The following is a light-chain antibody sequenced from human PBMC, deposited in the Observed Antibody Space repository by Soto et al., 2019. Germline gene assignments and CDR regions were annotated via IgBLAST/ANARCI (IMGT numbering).Light chain of an antibody. CDR2: GAS. Sequence: ETVLTQSARTLSLSAAARSAVXCRASQSINNYFLSWYQLRPGPAPSLLISGASSRATGIPDRISGSGSGTDFTLTITRVEHEDAAMYYCQHYVGSPTFGQGTKVDIK. CDR1: QSINNYF. J-gene: IGKJ1*01. CDR3: QHYVGSPT. V-gene: IGKV3-20*01.